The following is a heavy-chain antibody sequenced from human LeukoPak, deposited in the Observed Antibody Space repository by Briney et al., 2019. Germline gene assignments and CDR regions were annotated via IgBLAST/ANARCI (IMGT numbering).Heavy chain of an antibody. CDR2: IRGSGGST. CDR1: GFTFSSYG. J-gene: IGHJ4*02. D-gene: IGHD3-9*01. Sequence: GGSLRLSCAASGFTFSSYGMSWVRQAPGKGLEWVSAIRGSGGSTYYADSVKGRFTISRDNSKNTLYLQMNSLRAEDTAVYYCAKWGRTYYDILTGLDYWGQGTLVTVSS. CDR3: AKWGRTYYDILTGLDY. V-gene: IGHV3-23*01.